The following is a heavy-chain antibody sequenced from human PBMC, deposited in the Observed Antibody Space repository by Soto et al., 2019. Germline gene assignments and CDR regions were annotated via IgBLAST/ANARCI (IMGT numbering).Heavy chain of an antibody. CDR2: VNTGGEST. CDR3: AKVLYGGGSVPNYGMDV. J-gene: IGHJ6*02. D-gene: IGHD2-15*01. V-gene: IGHV3-23*01. CDR1: GFIFSSCA. Sequence: GGSLRLSCAASGFIFSSCAMNWVRQAPGKGLEWVSTVNTGGESTYYADSVKGRFTISRDNSKNTLFLQMSSLGDEDTAIYYCAKVLYGGGSVPNYGMDVWGQGTTVTVSS.